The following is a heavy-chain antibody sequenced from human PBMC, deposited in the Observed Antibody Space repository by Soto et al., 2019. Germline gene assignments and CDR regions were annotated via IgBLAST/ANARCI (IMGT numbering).Heavy chain of an antibody. D-gene: IGHD1-26*01. CDR2: IFSNDEK. Sequence: ASGPTLVNPTETLTLTCTVSGFSLSNARMGVSWIRQPPGKALEWLAHIFSNDEKSYSTSLKSRLTISKDTSKSQVVLTMANMDPVDTATCYCARILRGSYYFGVDYWGQGTLVTVSS. V-gene: IGHV2-26*01. J-gene: IGHJ4*02. CDR1: GFSLSNARMG. CDR3: ARILRGSYYFGVDY.